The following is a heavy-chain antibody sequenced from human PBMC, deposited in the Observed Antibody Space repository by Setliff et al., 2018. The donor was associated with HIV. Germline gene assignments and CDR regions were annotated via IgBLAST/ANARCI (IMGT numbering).Heavy chain of an antibody. D-gene: IGHD3-22*01. CDR1: GGSFSGYY. J-gene: IGHJ4*02. CDR2: INHSGST. CDR3: ASTAYDSSGYSY. V-gene: IGHV4-34*01. Sequence: SETLSLTCAVYGGSFSGYYWSWIRQPPGKGLEWIGEINHSGSTNYNPYPKSRVTITVDTSKNQFPLKLSTVTAADTAVYYCASTAYDSSGYSYWGQGTLVTVSS.